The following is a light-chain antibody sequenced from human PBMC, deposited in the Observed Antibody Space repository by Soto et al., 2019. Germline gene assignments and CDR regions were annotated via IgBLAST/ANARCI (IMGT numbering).Light chain of an antibody. CDR1: SSDIGHGDC. CDR3: TSSSTKYFVIL. J-gene: IGLJ2*01. CDR2: EVN. Sequence: QSALTQPPSVSGSPGQSVTISCTGTSSDIGHGDCVSWYQQSPGTAPKLMIYEVNNRPSGVPDRFSGSKSGNTASRTISGLQHEDEADYYYTSSSTKYFVILFGGGTKVTVL. V-gene: IGLV2-18*02.